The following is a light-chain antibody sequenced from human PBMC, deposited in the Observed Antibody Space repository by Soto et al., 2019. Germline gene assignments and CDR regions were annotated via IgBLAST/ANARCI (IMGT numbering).Light chain of an antibody. J-gene: IGLJ1*01. CDR3: ASWDDSLNGPV. Sequence: QSVLTQPPSASGTPGQRVAISCSGSSSDIGSNYVYWYQQDPGTATKLLIYSNDQRPSGVPDRYSASKSGTSASLAISGLRSEDESDYYCASWDDSLNGPVFGTGTKVTVL. CDR2: SND. CDR1: SSDIGSNY. V-gene: IGLV1-47*02.